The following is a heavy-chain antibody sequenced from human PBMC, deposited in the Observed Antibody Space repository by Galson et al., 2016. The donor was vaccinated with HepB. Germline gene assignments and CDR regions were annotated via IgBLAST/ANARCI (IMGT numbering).Heavy chain of an antibody. J-gene: IGHJ2*01. D-gene: IGHD2-2*01. Sequence: SLRLSCAASGFLFSSYGMNWVRQAPGKGLEWVASITATSTYINYADSVTGRFTLSRDNAENSLFLQMHSLRAEDTGVYYCAAFWPAAAVWYSDLWGRGTLVTVSS. CDR1: GFLFSSYG. CDR3: AAFWPAAAVWYSDL. V-gene: IGHV3-21*01. CDR2: ITATSTYI.